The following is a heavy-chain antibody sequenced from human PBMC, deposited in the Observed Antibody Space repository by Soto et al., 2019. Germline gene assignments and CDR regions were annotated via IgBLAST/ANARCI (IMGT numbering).Heavy chain of an antibody. D-gene: IGHD3-10*01. CDR1: GFTFSRCA. CDR2: ISGRGGIT. J-gene: IGHJ4*02. V-gene: IGHV3-23*01. CDR3: AAALSRGYYGLGSYPSLDY. Sequence: EVHLLESGGGLVQPGGSLRLSCAASGFTFSRCAMSWVRQAPGPGLEWVSAISGRGGITYYADSVKGRCTISRDNSKKTLYLQMNSLRDEDTSVNYCAAALSRGYYGLGSYPSLDYWGQGPLVTVSS.